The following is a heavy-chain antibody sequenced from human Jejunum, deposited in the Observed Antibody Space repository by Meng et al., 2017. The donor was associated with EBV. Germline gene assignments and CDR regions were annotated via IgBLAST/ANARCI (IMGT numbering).Heavy chain of an antibody. CDR1: GISLPPIGVG. D-gene: IGHD5-12*01. CDR3: AHSPMRTSSSGYPRGFDY. Sequence: PTRVTHTQTPTQTCTFSGISLPPIGVGVGWIRQPPAKAPEWLALIYWDDDKRYSPSLKSRLTITKDTSKNQVVLTMTNMDPVDTGTYFCAHSPMRTSSSGYPRGFDYWGQGTLVTVSS. V-gene: IGHV2-5*02. J-gene: IGHJ4*02. CDR2: IYWDDDK.